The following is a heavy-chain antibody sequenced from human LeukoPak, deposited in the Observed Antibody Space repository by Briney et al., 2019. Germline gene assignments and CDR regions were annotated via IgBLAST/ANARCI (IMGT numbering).Heavy chain of an antibody. CDR2: ISGYDGKT. V-gene: IGHV1-18*01. J-gene: IGHJ5*02. Sequence: ASVKVSCKASGYTFTSYDINWVRQAPGQGLEWVGWISGYDGKTRYAQKLQGRVTMTTDISTTTAHMELRSLRSDDTAVYYCARVAYTKVFDPWGQGTLVTVSS. CDR1: GYTFTSYD. CDR3: ARVAYTKVFDP. D-gene: IGHD2-21*01.